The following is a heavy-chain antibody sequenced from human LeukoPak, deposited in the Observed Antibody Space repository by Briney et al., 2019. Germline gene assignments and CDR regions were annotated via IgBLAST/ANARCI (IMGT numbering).Heavy chain of an antibody. V-gene: IGHV3-11*01. J-gene: IGHJ4*02. Sequence: GGSLRLSCAASGFTFSDYYMSWIRQAPGKGLEWVSYISSSGSTIYYADSVKGRFTISRDNAKNSLYLQMNSLRAEDTAVYYCAKDRSGQWLVRVPDYWGQGTLVTVSS. CDR3: AKDRSGQWLVRVPDY. CDR1: GFTFSDYY. D-gene: IGHD6-19*01. CDR2: ISSSGSTI.